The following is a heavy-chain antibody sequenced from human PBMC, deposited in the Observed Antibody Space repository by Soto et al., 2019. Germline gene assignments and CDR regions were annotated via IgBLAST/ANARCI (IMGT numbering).Heavy chain of an antibody. V-gene: IGHV1-18*01. CDR2: IIPAYGVP. Sequence: ASEKVSCKAAGDRCFKYGFSCVLQSPFQCLDWMACIIPAYGVPNYAQHFLGRITLTTETSTSTPYMELRSLTSAVTAVYYWGACAGKCYNWLDVWGPGTKVTVSS. CDR1: GDRCFKYG. CDR3: GACAGKCYNWLDV. J-gene: IGHJ6*02. D-gene: IGHD1-20*01.